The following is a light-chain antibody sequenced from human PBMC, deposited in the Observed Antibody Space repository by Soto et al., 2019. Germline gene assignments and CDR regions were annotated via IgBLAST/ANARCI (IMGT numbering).Light chain of an antibody. CDR1: SSDVGSYNL. CDR2: EGG. Sequence: QSALTQPASVSGSPRQSITISCTGTSSDVGSYNLVSWYQQYPGKAPKLMIYEGGKRPAGVSNRFSGSKSANTASLTISGLQAEDEADYFCCSYAGSNTWVFGTGTKLTVL. V-gene: IGLV2-23*01. CDR3: CSYAGSNTWV. J-gene: IGLJ1*01.